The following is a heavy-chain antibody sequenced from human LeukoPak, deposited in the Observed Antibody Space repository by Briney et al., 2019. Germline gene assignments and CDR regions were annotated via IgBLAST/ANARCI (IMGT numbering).Heavy chain of an antibody. Sequence: GGSLRLSCAASGFTFSSYGMHWVRQAPGKGLEWVAVISYDGSNKYYADSVKGRFTISRDNSKNTLYLQMNSLRAEDTAVYYCAKEGSYGSGSYYLGYFDYGGQGPWSPSPQ. CDR1: GFTFSSYG. J-gene: IGHJ4*03. V-gene: IGHV3-30*18. CDR3: AKEGSYGSGSYYLGYFDY. D-gene: IGHD3-10*01. CDR2: ISYDGSNK.